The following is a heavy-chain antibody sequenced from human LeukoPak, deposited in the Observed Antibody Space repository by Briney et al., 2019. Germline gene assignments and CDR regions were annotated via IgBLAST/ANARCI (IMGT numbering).Heavy chain of an antibody. V-gene: IGHV3-15*01. J-gene: IGHJ4*02. CDR3: TAEYYSSSVDY. D-gene: IGHD6-6*01. CDR1: GFTFSNAW. Sequence: GGSLRLPCAASGFTFSNAWMSWVRQAPGKGLEWVGRIKSKTDGGTTDYAAPAKGRFTISRDDSKNTLYLQMNSLKTEDTAVYYCTAEYYSSSVDYWGQGTLVTVSS. CDR2: IKSKTDGGTT.